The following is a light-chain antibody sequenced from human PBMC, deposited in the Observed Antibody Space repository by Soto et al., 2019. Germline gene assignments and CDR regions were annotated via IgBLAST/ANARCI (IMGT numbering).Light chain of an antibody. Sequence: DIQMTQSPSSLSVSVGDRVTITCRASQSISSYLHWYQQKPGKAPRLLIYAASSLQSGVPSRFSGSGSGTHFTLTISSLQPEDFATYYCQESYSTLTWTFGQGTKVDIK. CDR1: QSISSY. J-gene: IGKJ1*01. CDR2: AAS. CDR3: QESYSTLTWT. V-gene: IGKV1-39*01.